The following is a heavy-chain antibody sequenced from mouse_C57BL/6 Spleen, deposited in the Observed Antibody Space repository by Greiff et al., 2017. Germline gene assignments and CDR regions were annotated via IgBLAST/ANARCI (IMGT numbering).Heavy chain of an antibody. V-gene: IGHV5-6*01. CDR3: ARGGDGDFDY. CDR1: GFTFSSYG. D-gene: IGHD2-13*01. CDR2: ISSGGSYT. Sequence: EVQLVESGGDLVKPGGSLKLSCAASGFTFSSYGMSWVRQTPDKRLEWVATISSGGSYTYYPDSVKGRVTISRDKAKNTLYLQMSSLKSEDTAMYYCARGGDGDFDYWGQGTTLTVSS. J-gene: IGHJ2*01.